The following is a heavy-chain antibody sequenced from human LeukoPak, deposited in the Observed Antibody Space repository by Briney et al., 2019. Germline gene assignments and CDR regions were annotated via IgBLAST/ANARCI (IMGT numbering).Heavy chain of an antibody. D-gene: IGHD3-10*01. CDR1: GFAFKNAW. CDR3: TTDVPSGAGDLFGY. J-gene: IGHJ4*02. Sequence: GGSLRLSCAASGFAFKNAWMSWVRQAPGKGLEWVGHIKSKTSGETTEYAAPVKGRFTISRDDSTCTQYLQMNSLKTEDTAVYYCTTDVPSGAGDLFGYWGQGTLVTVSS. V-gene: IGHV3-15*01. CDR2: IKSKTSGETT.